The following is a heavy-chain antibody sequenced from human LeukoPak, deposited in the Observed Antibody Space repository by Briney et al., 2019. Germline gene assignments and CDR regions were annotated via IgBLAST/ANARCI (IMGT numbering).Heavy chain of an antibody. Sequence: GGSLRLSCAASGFTFSDHAMTWVRQAPGKGLEWVSAISGGGHSTYYADSVRGRFTISRDNSRDTLSLQMNRLSAEDTAFYYCARDAWGYYDSSGYSFGSQYYMDVWGKGTTVTVSS. V-gene: IGHV3-23*01. CDR2: ISGGGHST. CDR1: GFTFSDHA. CDR3: ARDAWGYYDSSGYSFGSQYYMDV. J-gene: IGHJ6*03. D-gene: IGHD3-22*01.